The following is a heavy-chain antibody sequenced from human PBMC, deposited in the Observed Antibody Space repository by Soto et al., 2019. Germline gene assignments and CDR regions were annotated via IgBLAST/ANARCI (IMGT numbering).Heavy chain of an antibody. D-gene: IGHD6-6*01. J-gene: IGHJ6*02. CDR2: IIPIFGTA. CDR3: AREGYSSSSGGYYYYYYGMDV. Sequence: SVKVSCKASGATFSRYAISWVRQAPGQGLEWMGGIIPIFGTANYAQKFQGRVTITADESTSTAYMELSSLRSEDTAVYYCAREGYSSSSGGYYYYYYGMDVWG. V-gene: IGHV1-69*13. CDR1: GATFSRYA.